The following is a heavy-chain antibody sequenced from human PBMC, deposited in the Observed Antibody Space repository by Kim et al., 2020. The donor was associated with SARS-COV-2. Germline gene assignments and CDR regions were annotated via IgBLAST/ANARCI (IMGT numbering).Heavy chain of an antibody. V-gene: IGHV3-21*01. CDR2: ISSSSSYI. J-gene: IGHJ6*02. CDR1: GFTFSSYS. CDR3: ARGEVGGVIMVPLVGMDV. D-gene: IGHD3-10*01. Sequence: GGSLRLSCAASGFTFSSYSMNWVRQAPGKGLEWVSSISSSSSYIYYADSVKGRFTISRDNAKNSLYLQMNSLRAEDTAVYYCARGEVGGVIMVPLVGMDVWGQGTTVTVSS.